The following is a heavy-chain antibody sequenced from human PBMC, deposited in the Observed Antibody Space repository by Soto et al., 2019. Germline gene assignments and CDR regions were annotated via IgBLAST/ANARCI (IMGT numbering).Heavy chain of an antibody. CDR1: GGSISSGGYY. J-gene: IGHJ3*02. V-gene: IGHV4-31*03. Sequence: QVQLQESGPGLVKPSQTLSLTCTVSGGSISSGGYYWSWIRQHPGKGLEWIGYIYYSGSTYYNPSLKSRVTISVDTSKNQFSLKLSSVTAADTAVYYCARDIVGAAPSPRPDAFDIWGQGTMVTVSS. D-gene: IGHD1-26*01. CDR3: ARDIVGAAPSPRPDAFDI. CDR2: IYYSGST.